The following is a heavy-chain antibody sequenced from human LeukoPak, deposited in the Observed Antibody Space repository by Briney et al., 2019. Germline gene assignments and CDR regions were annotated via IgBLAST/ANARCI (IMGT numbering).Heavy chain of an antibody. CDR3: AREDVVLVDAVRYYYYGMDV. CDR1: GYNFISYY. CDR2: INPSGGST. Sequence: ASMKVSCKASGYNFISYYMHWVRQAPGQGLEWMGIINPSGGSTSYAQKFRDRVTMTRDTSTSTVYMELSSLKSEDTAVYYCAREDVVLVDAVRYYYYGMDVWGQGTTVTVSS. J-gene: IGHJ6*02. V-gene: IGHV1-46*01. D-gene: IGHD2-8*01.